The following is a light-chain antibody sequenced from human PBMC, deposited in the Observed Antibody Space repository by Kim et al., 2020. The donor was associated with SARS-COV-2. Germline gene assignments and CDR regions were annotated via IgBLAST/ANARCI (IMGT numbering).Light chain of an antibody. CDR1: QSVTSSY. CDR3: QQYGNSPLT. J-gene: IGKJ4*01. V-gene: IGKV3-20*01. Sequence: SPGERATLSCRTSQSVTSSYLAWYQQKPGQAPRLLIYGASSRATGIPVRFSGSGSGTDFTLTISRLEPEDFAVYYCQQYGNSPLTFGGGTKVDIK. CDR2: GAS.